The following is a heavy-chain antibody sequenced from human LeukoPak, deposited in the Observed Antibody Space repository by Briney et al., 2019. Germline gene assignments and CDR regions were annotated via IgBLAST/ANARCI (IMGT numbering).Heavy chain of an antibody. CDR2: IYYSGST. V-gene: IGHV4-59*01. CDR1: GGSISSYY. J-gene: IGHJ3*02. D-gene: IGHD3-16*01. Sequence: KPSETLSLTCTVSGGSISSYYWSWIRQPPGKGLEWIGYIYYSGSTNYDPSLKSRVTISVDTSKNQFSLKLSSVTAADTAVYYCARDNVRYDAFDIWGQGTMVTVSS. CDR3: ARDNVRYDAFDI.